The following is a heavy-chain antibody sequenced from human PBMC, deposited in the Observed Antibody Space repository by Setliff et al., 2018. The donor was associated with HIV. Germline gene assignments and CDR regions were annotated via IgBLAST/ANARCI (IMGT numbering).Heavy chain of an antibody. V-gene: IGHV4-39*02. CDR2: VHYNGRA. Sequence: PSETLSLTCTVSGDSITSNDDYWGWIRQPPGKGLQWIGIVHYNGRAYYDPSLKSRVSISVDSSQTHFSLRLRSVTASDSAVYYCSRYYFGSASRNFYQFMDVWGKGTTVTVSS. CDR3: SRYYFGSASRNFYQFMDV. D-gene: IGHD3-10*01. J-gene: IGHJ6*03. CDR1: GDSITSNDDY.